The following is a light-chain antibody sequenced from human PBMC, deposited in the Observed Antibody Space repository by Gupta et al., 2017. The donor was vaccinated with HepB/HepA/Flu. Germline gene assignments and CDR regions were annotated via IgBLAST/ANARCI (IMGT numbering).Light chain of an antibody. CDR3: QSYDSSLYV. Sequence: QSVLTQPPSVSGAPGQRVTISCTGSSSNIGAGYDVHWYRQGPGTGHKVLVYGNNKRPLGVPVRFSSSGSGTSASLAITGLQAEDEAYYYCQSYDSSLYVFGTGTKVIVL. CDR1: SSNIGAGYD. J-gene: IGLJ1*01. V-gene: IGLV1-40*01. CDR2: GNN.